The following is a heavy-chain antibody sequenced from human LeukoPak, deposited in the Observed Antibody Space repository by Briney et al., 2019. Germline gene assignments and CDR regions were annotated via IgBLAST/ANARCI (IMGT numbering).Heavy chain of an antibody. V-gene: IGHV4-61*02. Sequence: SETLSLTCTVSGGSISSGSYYWSWIRQPAGKGLEWIGRIYTSGSTNYNPSLKSRVAISVDTSKNQFSLKLSSVTAADTAVYYCARGLVVVSENAFDIWGQGTMVTVSS. D-gene: IGHD2-2*01. CDR1: GGSISSGSYY. J-gene: IGHJ3*02. CDR3: ARGLVVVSENAFDI. CDR2: IYTSGST.